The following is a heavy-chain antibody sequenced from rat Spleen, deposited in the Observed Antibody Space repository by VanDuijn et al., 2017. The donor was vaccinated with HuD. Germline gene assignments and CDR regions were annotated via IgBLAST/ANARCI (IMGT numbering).Heavy chain of an antibody. D-gene: IGHD1-6*01. CDR1: GFTFSDYY. V-gene: IGHV5-29*01. J-gene: IGHJ2*01. Sequence: EVQLVESDGGLVQPGRSLKLSCAASGFTFSDYYMAWVRQAPTKGLEWVATISYDGSSTYYRDSVKGRFTISRDNAKSTLYLQMDSLRSEDTATYYCARRMYTTDYYYVPYYFDYWGQGVMVTVSS. CDR2: ISYDGSST. CDR3: ARRMYTTDYYYVPYYFDY.